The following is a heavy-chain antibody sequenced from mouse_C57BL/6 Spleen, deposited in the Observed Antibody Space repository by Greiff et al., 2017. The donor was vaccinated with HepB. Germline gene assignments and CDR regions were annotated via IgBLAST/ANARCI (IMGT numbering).Heavy chain of an antibody. D-gene: IGHD3-3*01. J-gene: IGHJ2*01. V-gene: IGHV1-82*01. CDR3: ARERDFLGGFDY. Sequence: QVQLQQSGPELVKPGASVKISCKASGYAFSSSWMNWVKQRPGKGLEWIGRIYPGDGDTNYNGKFKGKATLTADKSSSTAYMQLSSLTSEDSAVYFCARERDFLGGFDYWGQGTTLTVSS. CDR2: IYPGDGDT. CDR1: GYAFSSSW.